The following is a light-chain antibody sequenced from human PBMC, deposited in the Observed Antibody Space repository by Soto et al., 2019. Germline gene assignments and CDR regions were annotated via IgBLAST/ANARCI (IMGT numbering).Light chain of an antibody. J-gene: IGLJ2*01. CDR1: TSNIGTNA. V-gene: IGLV1-36*01. CDR2: YDD. Sequence: QSVLTQPPSVSEAPGQRVTISCSGLTSNIGTNAVNWYQQLPGKAPKLLIYYDDLLPSRVSDRFSASKSGTSASLAISGLQSEDEAAYYCATWDDSLNAVVFGGGTKLTVL. CDR3: ATWDDSLNAVV.